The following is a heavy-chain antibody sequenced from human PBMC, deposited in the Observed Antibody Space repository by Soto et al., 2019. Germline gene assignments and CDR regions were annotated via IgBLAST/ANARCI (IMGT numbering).Heavy chain of an antibody. Sequence: EVPLVESGGGLVQPGGSLRLSCAASGFTVSTNYMSWVRQAPGKGLEWVSVIHSGGSTYYADSVKGRFTISRDNSKNTLYLQLNSLRGEDTAVYYCGMIRGVPKIDYWGQGTLVTVSS. CDR1: GFTVSTNY. D-gene: IGHD3-10*01. CDR3: GMIRGVPKIDY. J-gene: IGHJ4*02. CDR2: IHSGGST. V-gene: IGHV3-66*01.